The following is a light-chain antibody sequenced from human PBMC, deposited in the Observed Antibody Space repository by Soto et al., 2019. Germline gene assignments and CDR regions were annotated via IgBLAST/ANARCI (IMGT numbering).Light chain of an antibody. Sequence: QAVVTQEPSLTVSPGGTVTLTCASSTGAVTSAYYPNWFQQKPGQAPRALIYSTSNKQSWTPARFSGSLLGGKAALTLSGVQPEDEADYYCLLYHGGAQHWVFGGGTKLTVL. CDR3: LLYHGGAQHWV. CDR1: TGAVTSAYY. V-gene: IGLV7-43*01. J-gene: IGLJ3*02. CDR2: STS.